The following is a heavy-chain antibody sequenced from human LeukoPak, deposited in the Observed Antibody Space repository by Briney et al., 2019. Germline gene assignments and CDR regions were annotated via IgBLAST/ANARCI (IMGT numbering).Heavy chain of an antibody. CDR2: ISAYNGNT. V-gene: IGHV1-18*01. CDR1: GYTFTSYG. Sequence: ASVKVSCKASGYTFTSYGISWVRQAPGQGLEWMGWISAYNGNTNYAQKLQGRVTMTTDTSTSTAYMGLRSLRSDDTAVYYCAREVTMVRGVISGRISPPGYWGQGTLVTVSS. J-gene: IGHJ4*02. D-gene: IGHD3-10*01. CDR3: AREVTMVRGVISGRISPPGY.